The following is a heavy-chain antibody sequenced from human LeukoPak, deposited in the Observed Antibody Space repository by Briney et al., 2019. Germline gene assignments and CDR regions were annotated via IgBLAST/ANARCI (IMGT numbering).Heavy chain of an antibody. V-gene: IGHV3-21*01. Sequence: GGSLRLSCAGSGFTFSRYNMNWFRQAPGKGLERVSSISSRSSYIFYADSVKGRFTISRDNAKNSLYLQMNSLGAEDTAVYYCARDAQWPVPEGYYYYMDVWGKGTTVTVSS. CDR2: ISSRSSYI. D-gene: IGHD6-19*01. CDR1: GFTFSRYN. CDR3: ARDAQWPVPEGYYYYMDV. J-gene: IGHJ6*03.